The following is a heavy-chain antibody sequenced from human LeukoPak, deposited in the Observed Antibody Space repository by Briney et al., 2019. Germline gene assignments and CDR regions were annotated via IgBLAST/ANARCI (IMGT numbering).Heavy chain of an antibody. V-gene: IGHV3-21*01. CDR3: ARGTETTEFDY. Sequence: GGSLRLSCSASGFTFETYNMNWVRQAPGKGLEWVSSISKGSNYIFYADSVKGRFTISRDDAKRSLFLEMNSLRAEETAVYFCARGTETTEFDYWGQGILVTVSA. CDR1: GFTFETYN. D-gene: IGHD4-17*01. CDR2: ISKGSNYI. J-gene: IGHJ4*02.